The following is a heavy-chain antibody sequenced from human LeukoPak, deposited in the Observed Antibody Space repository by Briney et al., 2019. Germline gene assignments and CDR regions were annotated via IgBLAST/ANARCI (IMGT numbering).Heavy chain of an antibody. CDR1: GGSISSSSYY. CDR3: ARLRPDDYGGWFDP. D-gene: IGHD4-17*01. Sequence: SETLSLTCTVSGGSISSSSYYWGWIRQPPGKGLEWIGSIYYSGSTYYNPSLKSRVTISVDTSKNQFSLKLSSVTAADTAVYYCARLRPDDYGGWFDPWGQGTLVTASS. CDR2: IYYSGST. J-gene: IGHJ5*02. V-gene: IGHV4-39*01.